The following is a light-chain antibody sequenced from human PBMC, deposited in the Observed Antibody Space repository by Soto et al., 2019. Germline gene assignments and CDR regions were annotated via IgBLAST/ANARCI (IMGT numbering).Light chain of an antibody. V-gene: IGKV1-5*01. CDR1: QSISSW. J-gene: IGKJ2*01. CDR3: QQYNSYLYT. Sequence: DIQMTQSPSTLSASVGDRVTITCRASQSISSWLAWYQQKSGKAPKLLIYDASSLESGVTSRFSGSGSGTEFTLTISSLQPDDFATYYCQQYNSYLYTFGQGTKLEIK. CDR2: DAS.